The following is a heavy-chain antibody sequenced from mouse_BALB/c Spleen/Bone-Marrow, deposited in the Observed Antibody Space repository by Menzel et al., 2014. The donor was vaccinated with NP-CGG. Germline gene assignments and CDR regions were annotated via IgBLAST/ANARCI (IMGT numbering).Heavy chain of an antibody. Sequence: EVQLQQSGPELVKPGASVKISCKASGYSFTDYIMLWVKQSHGKSLEWIGNINPYYGSTSYNLKFKGKATLTVDKSSSTAYMQLNSLTSEDSAVYYCASEGRGFAYCGQGTLVTVSA. CDR2: INPYYGST. V-gene: IGHV1-39*01. J-gene: IGHJ3*01. D-gene: IGHD3-3*01. CDR3: ASEGRGFAY. CDR1: GYSFTDYI.